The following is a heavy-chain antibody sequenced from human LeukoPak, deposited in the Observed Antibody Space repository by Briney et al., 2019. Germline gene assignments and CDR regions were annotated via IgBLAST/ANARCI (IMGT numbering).Heavy chain of an antibody. CDR3: AKAIRGFSYGPFDY. V-gene: IGHV4-39*01. D-gene: IGHD5-18*01. CDR2: IYYSGST. J-gene: IGHJ4*02. CDR1: GGSISSSSYF. Sequence: PETLSLTCTVSGGSISSSSYFWGWIRQPPGKGLEWIGSIYYSGSTYYNPSLKSRVTIFVDTSKNQLSLSLASVTAADTAVYYCAKAIRGFSYGPFDYWGQGTLVTVSS.